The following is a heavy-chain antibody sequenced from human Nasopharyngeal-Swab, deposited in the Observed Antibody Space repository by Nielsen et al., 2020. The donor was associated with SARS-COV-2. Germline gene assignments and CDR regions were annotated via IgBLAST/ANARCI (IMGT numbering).Heavy chain of an antibody. CDR3: AKTVEYYGSGEGYYGMDV. D-gene: IGHD3-10*01. J-gene: IGHJ6*02. CDR2: ISYDGSNK. CDR1: GFTFSSYG. V-gene: IGHV3-30*18. Sequence: GGSLRLSCAASGFTFSSYGMHWVRQAPGKGLEWVAVISYDGSNKYYADSVKGRFTISRDNSKNTLYLQMYSLRAEDTAVYYCAKTVEYYGSGEGYYGMDVWGQGTTVAVSS.